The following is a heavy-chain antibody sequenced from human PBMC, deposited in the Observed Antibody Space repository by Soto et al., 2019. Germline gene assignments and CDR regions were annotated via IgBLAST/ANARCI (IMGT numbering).Heavy chain of an antibody. D-gene: IGHD2-2*01. Sequence: GALRLSCTVSGFAFNNYGINWVRQAPGKGLEWVSSISKSDYTYYSDSVKGRFTISRDNAKNSAPLQMNTLRVEDTAVYYCAREDSIIIPAVSDFWGQGTLVTVSS. J-gene: IGHJ4*02. CDR2: ISKSDYT. CDR1: GFAFNNYG. V-gene: IGHV3-21*01. CDR3: AREDSIIIPAVSDF.